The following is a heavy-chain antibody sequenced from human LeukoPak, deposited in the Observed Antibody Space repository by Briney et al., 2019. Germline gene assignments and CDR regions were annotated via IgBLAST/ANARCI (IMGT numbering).Heavy chain of an antibody. D-gene: IGHD5-18*01. CDR3: ARGRYSYGLDY. J-gene: IGHJ4*02. CDR2: ICSGGST. Sequence: PGGSLRLSCAASGFTVSSNYMSWVRQAPGKGLEWVSVICSGGSTYYADSVKGRFTISRDNSKNTLYLQMNSLRAEDTAVYYCARGRYSYGLDYWGQGTLVTVSS. CDR1: GFTVSSNY. V-gene: IGHV3-53*01.